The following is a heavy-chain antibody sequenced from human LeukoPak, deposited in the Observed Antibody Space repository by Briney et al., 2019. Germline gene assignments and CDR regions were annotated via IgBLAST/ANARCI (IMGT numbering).Heavy chain of an antibody. V-gene: IGHV3-21*01. CDR3: ARGTYSGYDSSFDY. D-gene: IGHD5-12*01. J-gene: IGHJ4*02. CDR2: FTAYSGASI. CDR1: GFTFSSYS. Sequence: GGSLRLSCAASGFTFSSYSVNWVRQAPGKGLEWVSSFTAYSGASIYYADSVRGRFTISRDNAKNSLYLQIDSLRAEDTAVYHCARGTYSGYDSSFDYWGQGTLVTVSS.